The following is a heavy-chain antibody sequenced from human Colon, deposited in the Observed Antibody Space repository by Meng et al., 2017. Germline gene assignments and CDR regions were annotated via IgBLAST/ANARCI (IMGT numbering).Heavy chain of an antibody. CDR2: IGHSGIT. Sequence: QVQLRESGPGLVKPSETLPLTCTVSGGSISSYYWGWIRQPPGKGLEWIGSIGHSGITYYTPSLKSRVTVSIDTSKSQFSLKLTSVTAADTAVYYCVRSSGWVRTGFDPWGQGTLVTVSS. CDR3: VRSSGWVRTGFDP. J-gene: IGHJ5*02. V-gene: IGHV4-39*01. D-gene: IGHD6-19*01. CDR1: GGSISSYY.